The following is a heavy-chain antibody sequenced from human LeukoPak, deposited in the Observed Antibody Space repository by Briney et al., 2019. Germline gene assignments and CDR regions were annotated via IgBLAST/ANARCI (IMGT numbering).Heavy chain of an antibody. Sequence: GGSLRLSCAASGFTFSSYSMNWVRQAPGKGLEWVSSISSSSSYIYYADSVKGRFTISRDNAKNSLYLQTNSLRAEDTAVYYCARDKPAVAGTGIDYWGQGTLVTVSS. V-gene: IGHV3-21*01. CDR2: ISSSSSYI. J-gene: IGHJ4*02. CDR1: GFTFSSYS. CDR3: ARDKPAVAGTGIDY. D-gene: IGHD6-19*01.